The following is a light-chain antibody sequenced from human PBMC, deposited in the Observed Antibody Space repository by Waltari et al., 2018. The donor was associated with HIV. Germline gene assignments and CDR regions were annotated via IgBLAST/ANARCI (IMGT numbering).Light chain of an antibody. J-gene: IGKJ5*01. CDR3: IQSLQIPFI. CDR2: LSP. Sequence: IVLTQSPLSLPVTSGEPASISCRSNQSLLHNNRYHFLDCYFQKPGQSPQLLIYLSPFRASGLPDRFSGSGSGTDFTLKISRVEAEDVGVYFCIQSLQIPFIFGQGTRLETK. CDR1: QSLLHNNRYHF. V-gene: IGKV2-28*01.